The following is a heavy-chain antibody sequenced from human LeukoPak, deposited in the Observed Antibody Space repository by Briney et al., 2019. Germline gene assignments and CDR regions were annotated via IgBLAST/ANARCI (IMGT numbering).Heavy chain of an antibody. CDR1: GFTFNNYA. Sequence: PGGFLRLSCAASGFTFNNYAMSWVRQAPGKGLEWVSTVNLRGDSTYYADSVKGRFTISRDNSKNTLYLQMNSLRAEDTALYYCAGDTSSSPMGFDYWGQGTLVTVSS. V-gene: IGHV3-23*01. CDR2: VNLRGDST. D-gene: IGHD6-6*01. CDR3: AGDTSSSPMGFDY. J-gene: IGHJ4*02.